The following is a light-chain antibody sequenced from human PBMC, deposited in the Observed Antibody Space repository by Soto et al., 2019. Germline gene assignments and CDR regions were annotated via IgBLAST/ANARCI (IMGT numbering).Light chain of an antibody. J-gene: IGKJ1*01. CDR1: QSISTY. CDR3: QQTYSTPPT. CDR2: AAS. V-gene: IGKV1-39*01. Sequence: DIQMTQSPSSLSASVGDRVTITCRASQSISTYLNWYQQKAGLAPKLLIYAASSLQSGVPSRFSGSGPGTDFTLTISSLQPEDFATYYCQQTYSTPPTFGQGTKVDI.